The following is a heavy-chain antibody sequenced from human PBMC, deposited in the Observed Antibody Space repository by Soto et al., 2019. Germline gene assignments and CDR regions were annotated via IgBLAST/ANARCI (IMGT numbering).Heavy chain of an antibody. D-gene: IGHD1-1*01. CDR1: GFTFSSYG. CDR2: ISGSGGST. J-gene: IGHJ3*02. Sequence: VQLVESGGGVVQPGRSLRLSCAASGFTFSSYGMSWVRQAPGKGLEWVSAISGSGGSTYYADSVKGRFTISRDNSKNTLYLQMNSLRAEDTAVYYCAKSQAVQYSRAGKDIWGQGTMVTVSS. CDR3: AKSQAVQYSRAGKDI. V-gene: IGHV3-23*04.